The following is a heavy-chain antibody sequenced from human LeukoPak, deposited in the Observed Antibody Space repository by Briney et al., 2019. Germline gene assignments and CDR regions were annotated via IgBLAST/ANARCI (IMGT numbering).Heavy chain of an antibody. V-gene: IGHV3-48*03. CDR3: ASFRRDGYNY. D-gene: IGHD5-24*01. J-gene: IGHJ4*02. CDR2: ISSSGSTI. CDR1: GFTFSSYE. Sequence: GGSLRLSCAASGFTFSSYEMNWVRQAPGKGLEWVSYISSSGSTIYYADSVKGRFTISGDNAKNSLYLQMNSLRAEDTAVYYCASFRRDGYNYWGQGTLVTVSS.